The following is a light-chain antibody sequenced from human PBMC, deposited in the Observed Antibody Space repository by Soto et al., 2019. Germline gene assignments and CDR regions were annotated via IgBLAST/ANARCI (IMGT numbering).Light chain of an antibody. Sequence: DIVLTPAPATLSLSPGERATLSCRARQSVSTYLAWYQQQPGRAPRLLIYDASTRDTGIPTRFSGSGSGTDFTLTISNLEPEDFAVYYCQQRSNGLTFGGGTKVEI. CDR3: QQRSNGLT. J-gene: IGKJ4*01. CDR2: DAS. CDR1: QSVSTY. V-gene: IGKV3-11*01.